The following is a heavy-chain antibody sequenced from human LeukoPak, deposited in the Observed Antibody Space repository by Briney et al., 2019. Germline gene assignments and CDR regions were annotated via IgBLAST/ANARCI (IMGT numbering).Heavy chain of an antibody. CDR3: ARDLAGVVVPI. Sequence: PGGSLRLSCAASGFTFDDYAMHWVRQAPGKGLEWVSGISWNSGSIGYADSVKGRFTISRDNAKNSLYLQMNSLRAEDTALYYCARDLAGVVVPIWGQGTMVTVSS. CDR2: ISWNSGSI. V-gene: IGHV3-9*01. CDR1: GFTFDDYA. D-gene: IGHD2-2*01. J-gene: IGHJ3*02.